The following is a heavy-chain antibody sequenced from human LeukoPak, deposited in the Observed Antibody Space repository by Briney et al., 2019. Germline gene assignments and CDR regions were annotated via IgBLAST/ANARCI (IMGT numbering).Heavy chain of an antibody. Sequence: ETLSLTCTVSGYPISRGYYWGWIRQPPGKGLEWIGSVYHSGSTYQHPSLKSRVTISLDTSKNQFSLKLSSVPAADTAVYYCARDWYSSSSAGQIFDYWGQGTLVTVSS. V-gene: IGHV4-38-2*02. CDR3: ARDWYSSSSAGQIFDY. J-gene: IGHJ4*02. D-gene: IGHD6-6*01. CDR1: GYPISRGYY. CDR2: VYHSGST.